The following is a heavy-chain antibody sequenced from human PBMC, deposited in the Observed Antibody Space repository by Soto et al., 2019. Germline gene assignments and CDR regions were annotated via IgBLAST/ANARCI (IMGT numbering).Heavy chain of an antibody. CDR2: ISWNSGSI. D-gene: IGHD6-13*01. J-gene: IGHJ5*02. V-gene: IGHV3-9*01. CDR3: AKDYFSSSWYFPWFDP. Sequence: EVQLVESGGGLVQPGRSLRLSCAASGFTFDDYAMHWVRQAPGKGLEWVSGISWNSGSIGYADSVQGRFTISRDNAKNSLYLQMNSLRAEDTALYYCAKDYFSSSWYFPWFDPWGQGTLVTVSS. CDR1: GFTFDDYA.